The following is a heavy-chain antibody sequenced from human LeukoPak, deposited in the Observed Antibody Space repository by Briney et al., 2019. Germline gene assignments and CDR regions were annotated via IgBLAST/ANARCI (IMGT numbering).Heavy chain of an antibody. D-gene: IGHD3-10*01. J-gene: IGHJ5*02. CDR3: NVLLWFGEFNWFDP. V-gene: IGHV4-39*01. CDR2: IYYSGST. Sequence: SETLSLTCAVSGGSISSSNWWSWIRQPPGKGLEGIGSIYYSGSTYYNPSLKSRVTISVDTSKNQFSLKLSSVTAADTAVYYCNVLLWFGEFNWFDPWGQGTLVTVSS. CDR1: GGSISSSNW.